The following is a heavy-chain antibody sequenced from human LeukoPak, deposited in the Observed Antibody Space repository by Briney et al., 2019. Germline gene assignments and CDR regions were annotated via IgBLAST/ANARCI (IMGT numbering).Heavy chain of an antibody. CDR3: ARDTPLVGAIDY. CDR1: GGSISSSNW. J-gene: IGHJ4*02. CDR2: IYHSGST. D-gene: IGHD1-26*01. Sequence: MASETLSLTCAVSGGSISSSNWWSWVRQPPGKGLEWIGEIYHSGSTNYNPSLKSRVTISVDTSKNQFSLKLSSVTAADTAVYYCARDTPLVGAIDYWGQGTLVTVSS. V-gene: IGHV4-4*02.